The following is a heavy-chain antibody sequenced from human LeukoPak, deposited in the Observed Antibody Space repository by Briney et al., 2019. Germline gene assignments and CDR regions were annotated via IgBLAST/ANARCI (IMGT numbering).Heavy chain of an antibody. CDR3: ARKRIADLGDETSFGGSPFDS. D-gene: IGHD3-16*01. Sequence: PGGSLRPSCVASGFTFKSYHMNWVRQAPGKGLEWLSGITSGASVIYYADSVEGRFTISRDDAKNSLFLQMSGLTVDDTAVYYCARKRIADLGDETSFGGSPFDSWGQGTLVIVSS. V-gene: IGHV3-48*03. J-gene: IGHJ4*02. CDR2: ITSGASVI. CDR1: GFTFKSYH.